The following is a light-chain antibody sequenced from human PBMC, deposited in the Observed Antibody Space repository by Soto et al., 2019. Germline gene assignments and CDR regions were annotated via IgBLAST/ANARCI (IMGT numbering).Light chain of an antibody. J-gene: IGLJ2*01. CDR2: RNS. CDR1: SSNIGSNY. V-gene: IGLV1-47*01. CDR3: AAWDDSLSGVV. Sequence: QSVLTQPRSASGTPGQRVTISCSGSSSNIGSNYVYWYQQLPGTVPQLLIYRNSERPSGVPDRFSGSKSGTSASLAISGLRSEDEADYYCAAWDDSLSGVVFGGGTKLTVL.